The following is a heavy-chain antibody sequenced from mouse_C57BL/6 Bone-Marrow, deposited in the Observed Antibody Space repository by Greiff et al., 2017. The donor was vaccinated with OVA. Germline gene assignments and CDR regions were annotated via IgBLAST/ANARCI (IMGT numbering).Heavy chain of an antibody. CDR2: IYPRVGST. D-gene: IGHD1-1*01. CDR3: ARPYYGSSDWYFDV. Sequence: VQLQQPEPGLVKPGASVKLSCKASGYTFTSYVITWVKRRPGQGLEWIGWIYPRVGSTKYNEKLKGKATLTVDTSSSTAYMELHSLTSEDSAVYFGARPYYGSSDWYFDVWGTGTTVTVSS. CDR1: GYTFTSYV. J-gene: IGHJ1*03. V-gene: IGHV1-85*01.